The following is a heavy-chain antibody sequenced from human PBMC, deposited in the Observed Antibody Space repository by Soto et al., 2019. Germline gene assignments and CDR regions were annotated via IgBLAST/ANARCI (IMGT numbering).Heavy chain of an antibody. Sequence: KPSETLSLTCAVYGGSFSGYYWSWIRQPPGKGLEWIGEINHSGSTNYNPSLKSRVTISVDTSKNQFSLKLSSVTAADTAVYYCARGLYSSSSGLFDYWGQGTLVTVSS. J-gene: IGHJ4*02. V-gene: IGHV4-34*01. CDR2: INHSGST. CDR1: GGSFSGYY. D-gene: IGHD6-6*01. CDR3: ARGLYSSSSGLFDY.